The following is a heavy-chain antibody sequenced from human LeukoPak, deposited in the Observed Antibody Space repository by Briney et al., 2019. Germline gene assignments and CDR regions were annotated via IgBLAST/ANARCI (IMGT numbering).Heavy chain of an antibody. D-gene: IGHD2-15*01. CDR2: IYSGGGT. CDR3: AKSPVPYCSGGSCYGMDV. V-gene: IGHV3-53*01. CDR1: GFTVSSNY. J-gene: IGHJ6*02. Sequence: PGGSLRLSCEASGFTVSSNYMSWVRQAPGKGLEWVSVIYSGGGTYYADSVKGRFNISRDNSKNTLYLQMNSLRVEDTAGYYCAKSPVPYCSGGSCYGMDVWGQGTTVTVSS.